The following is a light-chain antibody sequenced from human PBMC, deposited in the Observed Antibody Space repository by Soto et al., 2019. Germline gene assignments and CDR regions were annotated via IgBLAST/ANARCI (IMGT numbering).Light chain of an antibody. CDR1: QSISVH. Sequence: DIQMTQSPSSLSASVRDTVTITCRASQSISVHLNWYQQKPGEVPKLLIYAASNLHSGVPSRFSGSGSKTDFALTISSLQPEDFATYYCQQSYNTPYTFGQGTRLEIK. J-gene: IGKJ2*01. V-gene: IGKV1-39*01. CDR2: AAS. CDR3: QQSYNTPYT.